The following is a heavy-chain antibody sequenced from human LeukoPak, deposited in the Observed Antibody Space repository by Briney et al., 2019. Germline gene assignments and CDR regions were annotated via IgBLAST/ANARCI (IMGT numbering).Heavy chain of an antibody. CDR2: FDPEDGET. Sequence: VSVKVSCKVSGYTLTELSMHWVRQAPGKGLEWMGGFDPEDGETIYAQKFQGRVTMTEDTSTDTAYMELSSLRSEDTAVYYCATLYSGWYYFDYWGQGTLVTVSS. J-gene: IGHJ4*02. V-gene: IGHV1-24*01. CDR1: GYTLTELS. CDR3: ATLYSGWYYFDY. D-gene: IGHD6-19*01.